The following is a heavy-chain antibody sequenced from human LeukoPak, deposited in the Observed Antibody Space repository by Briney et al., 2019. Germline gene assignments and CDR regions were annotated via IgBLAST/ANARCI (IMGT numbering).Heavy chain of an antibody. Sequence: GSSVKVSCKASGGTFSSYAISWVRQAPGQGLEWMGVIIPIFGTANYAQKVQGRVTITADESTSTAYMELSSLRSEDTAVYYCARTAADYDFWSGYPNWFDPWGQGTLVTVSS. J-gene: IGHJ5*02. CDR3: ARTAADYDFWSGYPNWFDP. CDR1: GGTFSSYA. D-gene: IGHD3-3*01. V-gene: IGHV1-69*01. CDR2: IIPIFGTA.